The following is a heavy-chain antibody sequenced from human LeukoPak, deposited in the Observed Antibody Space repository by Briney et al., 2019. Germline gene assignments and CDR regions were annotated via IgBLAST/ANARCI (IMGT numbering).Heavy chain of an antibody. D-gene: IGHD3-10*01. CDR2: MNPSNGNI. J-gene: IGHJ5*02. Sequence: RSSVKVACSSAGYSFTIYYVNWVRQASGQGLDWMGWMNPSNGNIGYAQKFAGRVTLTRNPSIRTDYMELSRLRSEAPPVYYCTKGSTSGSHRDPWGQGTLVSVSS. CDR3: TKGSTSGSHRDP. V-gene: IGHV1-8*01. CDR1: GYSFTIYY.